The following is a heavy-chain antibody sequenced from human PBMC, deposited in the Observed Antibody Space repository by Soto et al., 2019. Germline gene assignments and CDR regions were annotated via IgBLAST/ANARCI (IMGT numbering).Heavy chain of an antibody. Sequence: GGSLRLSCAASGFTFSSYSMNWVRQAPGKGLEWVSYISSSSSTIYYADSVKGRFTISRDNAKNSLYLQMNSLRAEDTAVYYCASNYYDSSGYSRTRPETHYYYGMDVWGQGTTVTVSS. V-gene: IGHV3-48*04. CDR3: ASNYYDSSGYSRTRPETHYYYGMDV. D-gene: IGHD3-22*01. CDR1: GFTFSSYS. J-gene: IGHJ6*02. CDR2: ISSSSSTI.